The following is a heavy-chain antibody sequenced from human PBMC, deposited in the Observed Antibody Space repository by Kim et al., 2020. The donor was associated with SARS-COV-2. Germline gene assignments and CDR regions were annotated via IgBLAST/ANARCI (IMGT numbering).Heavy chain of an antibody. CDR2: INHSGNT. D-gene: IGHD3-16*02. CDR1: GGSFSGYY. CDR3: ARSLSWWMTEDAFVI. J-gene: IGHJ3*02. V-gene: IGHV4-34*01. Sequence: SETLSLTCAVYGGSFSGYYWSWIRQPPGKGLEWIGEINHSGNTYYNPSLKSRGNISLDTSKNHFSLKLSSVTAADTAVYYWARSLSWWMTEDAFVIWGQGTIVTVSS.